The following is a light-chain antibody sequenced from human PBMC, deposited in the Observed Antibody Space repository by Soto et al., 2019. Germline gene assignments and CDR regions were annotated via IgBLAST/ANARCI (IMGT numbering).Light chain of an antibody. CDR3: QQYGSSPKT. CDR2: GAS. Sequence: ETVMTQSPGTLSLSPGERATLSCRASQSFSSSYLAWYQQKPGQAPRLLLYGASRRAPGIPDRFSGSGSGTDFTLTISRLEPEDFAVYYCQQYGSSPKTFGQGTKVEMK. J-gene: IGKJ1*01. CDR1: QSFSSSY. V-gene: IGKV3-20*01.